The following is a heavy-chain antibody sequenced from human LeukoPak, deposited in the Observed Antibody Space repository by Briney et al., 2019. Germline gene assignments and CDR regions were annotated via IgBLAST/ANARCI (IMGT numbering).Heavy chain of an antibody. CDR1: GGTFSSSA. CDR2: IIPILGIA. CDR3: ARAGYSYGPFDY. V-gene: IGHV1-69*04. J-gene: IGHJ4*02. Sequence: SVKVSCKASGGTFSSSAISWVRQAPGQGLEWMGRIIPILGIANYAQKFQGRVTITADKSTSTAYMELSSLRSEDTAVYYCARAGYSYGPFDYWGQGTLVTVSS. D-gene: IGHD5-18*01.